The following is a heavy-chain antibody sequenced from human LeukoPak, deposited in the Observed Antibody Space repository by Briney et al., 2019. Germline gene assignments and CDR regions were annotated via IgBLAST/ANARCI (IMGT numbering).Heavy chain of an antibody. V-gene: IGHV3-23*01. J-gene: IGHJ4*02. D-gene: IGHD3-10*01. CDR1: GFTLSIYG. CDR2: ISGSGGST. CDR3: AKGQLWFGEFSYFDY. Sequence: GGSLRLSCAASGFTLSIYGMHWVRQAPGKGLEWVSVISGSGGSTDYADSVKGRFSISRDNSKNTLYLQMNSLRAEDTAVYYCAKGQLWFGEFSYFDYWGQGTLVTVSS.